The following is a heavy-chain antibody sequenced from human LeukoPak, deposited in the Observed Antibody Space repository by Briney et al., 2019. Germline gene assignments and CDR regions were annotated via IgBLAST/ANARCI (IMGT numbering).Heavy chain of an antibody. CDR2: ISSSPSTR. CDR3: ARSSYGSGSYYNTPFDY. CDR1: GFTFSTYN. V-gene: IGHV3-48*02. J-gene: IGHJ4*02. Sequence: PGGSLRLSCAASGFTFSTYNMNWVRQAPGKGLEWVSYISSSPSTRYYADSVRGRFTISRDNAKNSLYPQMNSLRDEDTAVYYCARSSYGSGSYYNTPFDYWGQGTLVTVSS. D-gene: IGHD3-10*01.